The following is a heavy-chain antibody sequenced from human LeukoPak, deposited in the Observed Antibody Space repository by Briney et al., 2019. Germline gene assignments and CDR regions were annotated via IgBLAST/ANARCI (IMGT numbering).Heavy chain of an antibody. Sequence: ASLKVSCKASGSTFTSYYMHWVPQAPGQGLEWMGAIIPIFDTATYAQKFQGRVTITADESTSTVYMELSSLRSEDTAMYFCARAGPEADDYGDYRYYYYMDVWGKGATVFISS. V-gene: IGHV1-69*13. CDR2: IIPIFDTA. CDR3: ARAGPEADDYGDYRYYYYMDV. J-gene: IGHJ6*03. D-gene: IGHD4-17*01. CDR1: GSTFTSYY.